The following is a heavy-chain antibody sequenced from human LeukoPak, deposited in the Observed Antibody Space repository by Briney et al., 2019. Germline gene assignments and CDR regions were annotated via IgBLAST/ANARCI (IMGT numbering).Heavy chain of an antibody. CDR2: INHSGST. CDR3: ARETPGEVVPAAYRYYYYMDV. CDR1: GGSFSGYY. J-gene: IGHJ6*03. Sequence: SETLSLTCAVYGGSFSGYYWSWIRQPPGKGLEWIGEINHSGSTNYNPSLKSRVTISVDTSKNQFSLKLSSVTAADTAVYYCARETPGEVVPAAYRYYYYMDVWGKGTTVTVSS. D-gene: IGHD2-2*01. V-gene: IGHV4-34*01.